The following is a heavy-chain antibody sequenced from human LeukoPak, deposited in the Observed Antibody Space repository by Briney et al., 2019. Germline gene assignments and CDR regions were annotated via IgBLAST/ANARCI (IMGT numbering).Heavy chain of an antibody. CDR2: ISYDGSNK. V-gene: IGHV3-30*18. D-gene: IGHD5-18*01. CDR3: AKDLEVDTAMVTGWRSYYYYYYGMDV. CDR1: GFTFSSYG. J-gene: IGHJ6*02. Sequence: GGSLRLSCAASGFTFSSYGMHWVRQAPGKGLEWVAVISYDGSNKYYADSVKGRFTISRDNSKNTLYLQMNSLRAEDTAVYYCAKDLEVDTAMVTGWRSYYYYYYGMDVWGQGTTVTVSS.